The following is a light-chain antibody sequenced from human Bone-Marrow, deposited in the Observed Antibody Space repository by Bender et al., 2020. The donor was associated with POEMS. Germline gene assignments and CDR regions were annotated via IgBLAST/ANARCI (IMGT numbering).Light chain of an antibody. Sequence: SYDLTQPPSGSVSPGQTARITCSGNALPMQYGYWYQHKAGQAPLMVIYKNKERPSGISERFSGASSGTKVTLIVSGVQAEDEADYYCQSADSSGTYMVFGGGTKLTVL. J-gene: IGLJ2*01. CDR2: KNK. CDR1: ALPMQY. V-gene: IGLV3-25*03. CDR3: QSADSSGTYMV.